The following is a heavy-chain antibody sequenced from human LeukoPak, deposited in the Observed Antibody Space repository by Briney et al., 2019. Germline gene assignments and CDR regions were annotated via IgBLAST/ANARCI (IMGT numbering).Heavy chain of an antibody. J-gene: IGHJ5*02. D-gene: IGHD3-10*01. CDR3: ARYGSGSYRFDP. Sequence: PGGSLRLSCAASGFTFDDYAMHWVRQAPGKGLEWVSLISGDGGSTYYADSVKGRFTISRDNAKNSLYLQMNSLRAEDTAVYYCARYGSGSYRFDPWGQGTLVTVSS. CDR2: ISGDGGST. CDR1: GFTFDDYA. V-gene: IGHV3-43*02.